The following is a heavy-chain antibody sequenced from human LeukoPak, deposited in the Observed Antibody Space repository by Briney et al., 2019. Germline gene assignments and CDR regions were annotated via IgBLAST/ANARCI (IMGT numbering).Heavy chain of an antibody. J-gene: IGHJ4*02. D-gene: IGHD5-18*01. Sequence: ASVKVSCKASGYTFTSCGISWVRQAPGQGLEWMGWISAYNGNTNYAQKLQGRVTMTTDTSTSTAYMELRSLRSDDTAVYYCARVGAPGDTAMVFDYWGQGTLVTVSS. CDR1: GYTFTSCG. V-gene: IGHV1-18*01. CDR2: ISAYNGNT. CDR3: ARVGAPGDTAMVFDY.